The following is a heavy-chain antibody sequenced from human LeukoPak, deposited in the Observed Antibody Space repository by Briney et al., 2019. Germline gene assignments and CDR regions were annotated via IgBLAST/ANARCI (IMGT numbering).Heavy chain of an antibody. CDR1: GFTFSSYW. V-gene: IGHV3-7*01. CDR3: ARDSSIFGVF. D-gene: IGHD3-3*01. CDR2: IKHDGSEK. Sequence: GGSLRLSCAASGFTFSSYWLSWVRQAPGKGLEWVANIKHDGSEKYYKDSVKGRFTISRDNAKNSLYLQMNSLRVEDTAVYYCARDSSIFGVFWGQGTLVTVSS. J-gene: IGHJ4*02.